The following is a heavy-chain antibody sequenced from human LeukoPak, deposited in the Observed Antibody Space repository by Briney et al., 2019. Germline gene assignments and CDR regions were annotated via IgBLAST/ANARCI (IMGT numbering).Heavy chain of an antibody. CDR2: ISGSGGST. CDR3: ANSPYGDYTYYFDY. CDR1: GLTFSSYA. V-gene: IGHV3-23*01. Sequence: GGSLRLSCAASGLTFSSYAMSWVRQAPGKGLEWVSAISGSGGSTYYADSVKGRFTISRDNSKNTLYLQMNSLRAEDTAVYYCANSPYGDYTYYFDYWGQGTLVTVSS. J-gene: IGHJ4*02. D-gene: IGHD4-17*01.